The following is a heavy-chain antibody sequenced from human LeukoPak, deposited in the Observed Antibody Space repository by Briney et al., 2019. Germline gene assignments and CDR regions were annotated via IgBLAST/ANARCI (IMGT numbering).Heavy chain of an antibody. CDR2: IYNSGHT. CDR3: ARAAVTTRRYFQ. D-gene: IGHD4-17*01. J-gene: IGHJ1*01. V-gene: IGHV4-59*01. Sequence: RPETPSLTCTVSGGSISNYYWSWIRQPPGKGLEWIGYIYNSGHTNYNPSLKSRVTISEDTSKNQLSLKLSSVTAADTAVYYCARAAVTTRRYFQ. CDR1: GGSISNYY.